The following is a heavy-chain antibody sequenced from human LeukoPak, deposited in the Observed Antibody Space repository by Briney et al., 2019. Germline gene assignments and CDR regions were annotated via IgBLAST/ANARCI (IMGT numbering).Heavy chain of an antibody. J-gene: IGHJ4*02. CDR1: GFTFDDYG. D-gene: IGHD5-12*01. CDR2: INWNGGST. CDR3: ARGPFQGSYQKKATIPLDY. Sequence: GGSLRLSCAASGFTFDDYGMSWVRQAPGKGLEWVSGINWNGGSTGYADSVKGRFTISRDNAKNSLYLQMNSLRAEDTAVYYCARGPFQGSYQKKATIPLDYWGQGTLVTVSS. V-gene: IGHV3-20*04.